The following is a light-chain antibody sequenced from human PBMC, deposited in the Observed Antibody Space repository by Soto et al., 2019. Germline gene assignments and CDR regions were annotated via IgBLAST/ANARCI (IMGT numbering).Light chain of an antibody. V-gene: IGKV3-15*01. Sequence: EIVMTQSPATLSVSPGEGATLSCRASQSISSNLAWYQQKPGQAPRLLIYGASTRATGIPARFSGSGSGTEFTLTISSLQSEDFAVYDCLQYNDWPPTFGQGTRLEIK. CDR1: QSISSN. CDR3: LQYNDWPPT. CDR2: GAS. J-gene: IGKJ5*01.